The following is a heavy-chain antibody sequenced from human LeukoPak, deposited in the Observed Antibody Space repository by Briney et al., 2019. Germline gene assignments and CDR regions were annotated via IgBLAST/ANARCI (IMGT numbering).Heavy chain of an antibody. CDR1: GFTFSSYW. V-gene: IGHV3-7*01. CDR2: IKVDGSEK. Sequence: QPGGSLRLSCAAPGFTFSSYWMHWVRQAPGKGLEWVATIKVDGSEKYYVDSVRGRFTISRDNGKKSLYLQMDSLRAEDTAVYYCARDYRSFDFWSGYPPYHFDYWGQGALVTVSS. D-gene: IGHD3-3*01. J-gene: IGHJ4*02. CDR3: ARDYRSFDFWSGYPPYHFDY.